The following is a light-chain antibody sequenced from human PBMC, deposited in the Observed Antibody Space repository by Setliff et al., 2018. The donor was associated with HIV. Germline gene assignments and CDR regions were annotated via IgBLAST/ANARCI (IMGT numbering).Light chain of an antibody. CDR1: SGSVSTSNY. J-gene: IGLJ1*01. Sequence: QTVVTQEPAFSVSPGGTVTLTCGLTSGSVSTSNYPSWYQQNPGQAPRTLIYSTNIRSSGVPDRFSGSIVGNKAALTIAGAQADDESDYFCLLYLSSGIYVFGTGTKVTVL. CDR2: STN. CDR3: LLYLSSGIYV. V-gene: IGLV8-61*01.